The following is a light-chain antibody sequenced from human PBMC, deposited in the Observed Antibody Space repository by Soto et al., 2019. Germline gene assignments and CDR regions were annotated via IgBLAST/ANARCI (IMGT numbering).Light chain of an antibody. CDR1: SSDVGDYKY. CDR2: DVS. V-gene: IGLV2-14*01. CDR3: SSYTSSRTLYV. J-gene: IGLJ1*01. Sequence: QSVLTQPASVSGSPGQSITISCTGTSSDVGDYKYVSRYQQHPGKAPKLMIYDVSNRPSGVSNRFSGSKSDNTASLTISGLQAEDEADYYCSSYTSSRTLYVFGTGTKVTV.